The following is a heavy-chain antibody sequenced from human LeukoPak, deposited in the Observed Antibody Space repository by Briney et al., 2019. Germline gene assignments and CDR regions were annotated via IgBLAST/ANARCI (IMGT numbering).Heavy chain of an antibody. Sequence: SVKVSCEASVGTFSTYAINWGPQAPGQGLEWMGSIILIFERTTYAQKFQARVTITTDESSSTAYMELSSLRSEDTAMYYCARDPRYCIGDSCYPNAFDVWGQGTMVTISS. V-gene: IGHV1-69*05. J-gene: IGHJ3*01. CDR1: VGTFSTYA. D-gene: IGHD2-15*01. CDR3: ARDPRYCIGDSCYPNAFDV. CDR2: IILIFERT.